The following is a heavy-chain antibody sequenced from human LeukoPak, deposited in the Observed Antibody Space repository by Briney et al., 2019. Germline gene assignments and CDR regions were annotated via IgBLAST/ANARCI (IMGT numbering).Heavy chain of an antibody. D-gene: IGHD4-23*01. V-gene: IGHV4-59*08. CDR3: ATLTTVVTPSYFDY. CDR2: IYYTGST. Sequence: SETLSPTCTVSGGSISTYCWTWIRQPPGKGLEWIGYIYYTGSTNYNPSLQSRVTISVDASKNQLSLKLSSVTAADTAVYYCATLTTVVTPSYFDYWGQGTLVTVSS. J-gene: IGHJ4*02. CDR1: GGSISTYC.